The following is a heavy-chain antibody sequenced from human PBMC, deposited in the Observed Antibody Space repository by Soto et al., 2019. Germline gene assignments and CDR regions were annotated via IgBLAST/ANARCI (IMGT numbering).Heavy chain of an antibody. CDR1: GGTISSGGYS. Sequence: QLQLQESGSGLVKPSQTPSLTCTVSGGTISSGGYSWTWIRQPPGKGLEWIGYIYHSGSIYYNPSLKSRVSISGDRSKNQFSLKLTSVTAADTAVYYCARAYGPNWFDPWGQGTLVTVSS. D-gene: IGHD3-16*01. CDR3: ARAYGPNWFDP. V-gene: IGHV4-30-2*01. CDR2: IYHSGSI. J-gene: IGHJ5*02.